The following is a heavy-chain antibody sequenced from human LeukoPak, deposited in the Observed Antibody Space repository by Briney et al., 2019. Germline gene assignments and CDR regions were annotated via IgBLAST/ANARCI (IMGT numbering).Heavy chain of an antibody. CDR2: MKSNSGNT. V-gene: IGHV1-8*01. D-gene: IGHD6-19*01. CDR1: GYSFTSYD. CDR3: ARETLGGWFLD. J-gene: IGHJ4*02. Sequence: ASVKVSCKASGYSFTSYDINWVRQATRQGLEWMGWMKSNSGNTGYAQKFQGRVTMTRDTSISTAYMDLSSLGSEDTALYYCARETLGGWFLDWGQGTLVTVSS.